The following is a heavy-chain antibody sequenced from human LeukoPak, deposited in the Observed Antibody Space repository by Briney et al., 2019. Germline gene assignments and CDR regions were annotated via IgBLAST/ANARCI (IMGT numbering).Heavy chain of an antibody. CDR3: ARGGLQAGGSARNDY. Sequence: GGSLRLSCAASGFIFSDYYMSWIRQAPGKGLEWVSYISSSGTKYYADSVRGRFTISRDNAQNSLYMQMNSLRVDDTAVYYCARGGLQAGGSARNDYWGQGTLVTVSS. CDR1: GFIFSDYY. CDR2: ISSSGTK. D-gene: IGHD3-16*01. V-gene: IGHV3-11*01. J-gene: IGHJ4*02.